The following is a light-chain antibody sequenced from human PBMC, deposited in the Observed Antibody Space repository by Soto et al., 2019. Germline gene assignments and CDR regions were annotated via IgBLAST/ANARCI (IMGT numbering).Light chain of an antibody. CDR1: NLGDRY. V-gene: IGLV3-1*01. CDR3: QAWDDTTGVV. Sequence: SSELTQPPSVSVSPGQTASITCSGANLGDRYACWYQQKPGQSPVLVIYLDTKRPSGIPERFSGSNSGNTATLTISGNQDMDESDYYCQAWDDTTGVVFGGGTKLTVL. CDR2: LDT. J-gene: IGLJ2*01.